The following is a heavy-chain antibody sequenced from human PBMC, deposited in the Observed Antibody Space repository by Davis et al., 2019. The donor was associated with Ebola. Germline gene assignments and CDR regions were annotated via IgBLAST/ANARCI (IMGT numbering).Heavy chain of an antibody. V-gene: IGHV4-39*01. D-gene: IGHD6-13*01. CDR2: IYYSGST. CDR3: AALYSSSWYEDDY. CDR1: GGSISSSSYY. J-gene: IGHJ4*02. Sequence: PSETLSLTCTVSGGSISSSSYYWGWIRQPPGKGLEWIGSIYYSGSTYYNPSLKSRVTISVDTSKNQFSLKLSSVTAADTAVYYCAALYSSSWYEDDYWGQGTLVTVSS.